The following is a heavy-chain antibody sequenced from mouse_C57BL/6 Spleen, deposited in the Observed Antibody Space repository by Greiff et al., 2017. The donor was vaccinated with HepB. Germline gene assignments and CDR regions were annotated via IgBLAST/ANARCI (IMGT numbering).Heavy chain of an antibody. CDR2: IDLYDSYT. J-gene: IGHJ2*01. Sequence: QVQLQQPGAELVKPGASVKLSCKASGYTFTSYWMQWVKQRPGQGLEWIGEIDLYDSYTNYNQKFKGKATLTVDTSSSTAYMQLTSLTSEYSAVYYCASRNWVFDYWGQGTTLTVSS. D-gene: IGHD4-1*01. V-gene: IGHV1-50*01. CDR3: ASRNWVFDY. CDR1: GYTFTSYW.